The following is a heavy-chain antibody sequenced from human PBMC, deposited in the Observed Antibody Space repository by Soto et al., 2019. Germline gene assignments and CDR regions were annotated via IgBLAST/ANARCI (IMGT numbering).Heavy chain of an antibody. CDR3: ARDLWWYLH. CDR1: GFTFSSHA. D-gene: IGHD2-15*01. J-gene: IGHJ4*02. CDR2: ISAGSEGA. Sequence: EVQLLESGGGLGQPGGALRLSCAASGFTFSSHAMSWVRQAPGKGLEWISSISAGSEGAYYADSVRGRFTISRDNSNNTLFRQMNSLRAEDTAVYYCARDLWWYLHWGQGTLVTVSS. V-gene: IGHV3-23*01.